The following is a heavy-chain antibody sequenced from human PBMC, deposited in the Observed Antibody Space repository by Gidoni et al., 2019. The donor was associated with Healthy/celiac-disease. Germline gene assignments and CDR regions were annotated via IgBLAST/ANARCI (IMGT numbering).Heavy chain of an antibody. CDR2: IYYSGST. D-gene: IGHD1-26*01. CDR3: ARAMRGSYYYYYYGMDV. V-gene: IGHV4-39*07. CDR1: GGSISSSSYY. J-gene: IGHJ6*02. Sequence: QLQLQESGPGLVKPSETLSPTCTVSGGSISSSSYYWGWIRQPPGKGLEWIGSIYYSGSTYYNPSLKSRVTISVDTSKTQFSLKLSSVTAADTAVYYCARAMRGSYYYYYYGMDVWGQGTTVTVSS.